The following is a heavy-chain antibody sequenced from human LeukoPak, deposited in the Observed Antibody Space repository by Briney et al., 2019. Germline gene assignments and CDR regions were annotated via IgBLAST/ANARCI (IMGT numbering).Heavy chain of an antibody. CDR3: ARLGRSSLIGY. V-gene: IGHV4-61*02. Sequence: SETLSLTCTVSHDSISGGDDFWNWIRQPAGKGLEWIGRMYTSGRTNYNPSLKSRVTISVDTSKNQFSLKLSSVTAADTAVYYCARLGRSSLIGYWGQGTLVTVSS. J-gene: IGHJ4*02. CDR2: MYTSGRT. CDR1: HDSISGGDDF. D-gene: IGHD1-26*01.